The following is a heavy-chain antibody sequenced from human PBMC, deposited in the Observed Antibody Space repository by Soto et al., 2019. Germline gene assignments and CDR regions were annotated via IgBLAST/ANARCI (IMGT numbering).Heavy chain of an antibody. J-gene: IGHJ6*02. D-gene: IGHD2-2*01. CDR3: ERDCKDIVVVPAAMKGMDV. V-gene: IGHV1-69*10. CDR1: GGTFSSYA. CDR2: IIPILGIA. Sequence: ASVKVSCKASGGTFSSYAISWGRQAPGQGLEWMGGIIPILGIANYAQKFQGRVTITADKSTSTAYMELSSLRSEDTAVYYCERDCKDIVVVPAAMKGMDVWGQGTTVTVSS.